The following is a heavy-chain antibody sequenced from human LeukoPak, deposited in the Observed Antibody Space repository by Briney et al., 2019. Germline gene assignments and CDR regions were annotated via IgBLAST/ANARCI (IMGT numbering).Heavy chain of an antibody. V-gene: IGHV3-23*01. D-gene: IGHD6-13*01. Sequence: PSETLSLTCAVYGGSFSGYYWSWIRQAPGKGLEWVSAISGSGGSTYYADSVKGRFTISRDNSKNTLYLQMNSLRAEDTAVYYCAKGGGSSWPIDYWGQGTLVTVSS. CDR1: GGSFSGYY. J-gene: IGHJ4*02. CDR2: ISGSGGST. CDR3: AKGGGSSWPIDY.